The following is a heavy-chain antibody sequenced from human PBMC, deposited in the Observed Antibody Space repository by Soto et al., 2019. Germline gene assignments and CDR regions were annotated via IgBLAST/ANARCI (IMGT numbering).Heavy chain of an antibody. J-gene: IGHJ4*02. D-gene: IGHD1-26*01. CDR1: GFTFSSYA. CDR3: ARARSGSYFDY. V-gene: IGHV3-30-3*01. CDR2: ISYDGSNK. Sequence: QVQLVESGGGVVQPGRSLRLSCAASGFTFSSYAMHWVRQAPGKGLEWVAVISYDGSNKYYAYSVKGRFTISRDNSKNPLYLQMNSLRAEDTAVYYCARARSGSYFDYWGQGTLVTVSS.